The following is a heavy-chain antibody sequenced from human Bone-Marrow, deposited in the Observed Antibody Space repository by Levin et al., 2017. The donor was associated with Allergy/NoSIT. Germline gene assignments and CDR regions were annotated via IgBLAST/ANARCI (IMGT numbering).Heavy chain of an antibody. CDR2: VSHDGSHR. Sequence: GEFLKISCAASGFTFSAFGMHWVRQAPGRGLEWVAVVSHDGSHRVYADSVKARFTISRDNSKKIHYLQMDSLGPEDTAVYYCSRDRGEWGQFYLDSWGQGILVTVSS. D-gene: IGHD1-26*01. CDR3: SRDRGEWGQFYLDS. CDR1: GFTFSAFG. J-gene: IGHJ4*02. V-gene: IGHV3-33*01.